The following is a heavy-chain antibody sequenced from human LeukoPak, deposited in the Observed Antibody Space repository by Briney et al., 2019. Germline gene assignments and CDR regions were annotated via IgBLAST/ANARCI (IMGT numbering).Heavy chain of an antibody. CDR2: IYTSGST. Sequence: PSETLSLTCTVSGGSISSGSYYWSWIRQPAGKGLEWIGRIYTSGSTNYNPSLKSRVTISVDTSKNQFSLKLSSVTAADTAVYYCARDLREYQPQGNWFDPWGQGTLVTVSS. J-gene: IGHJ5*02. V-gene: IGHV4-61*02. CDR1: GGSISSGSYY. D-gene: IGHD2-2*01. CDR3: ARDLREYQPQGNWFDP.